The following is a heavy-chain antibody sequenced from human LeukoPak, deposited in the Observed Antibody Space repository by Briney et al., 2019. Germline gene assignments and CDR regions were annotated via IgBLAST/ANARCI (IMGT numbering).Heavy chain of an antibody. CDR3: ARHEYSGSYYGLSWFDP. V-gene: IGHV4-39*01. Sequence: PSETLSLTCTVSGGSISSSGYYWGWIRQPPGKGLEWIASIYYSGSTYYNPSLKSQVTISVDTSKNQLSLKLSPLAAADTAVYYCARHEYSGSYYGLSWFDPWGQGTLVTVSS. J-gene: IGHJ5*02. D-gene: IGHD1-26*01. CDR2: IYYSGST. CDR1: GGSISSSGYY.